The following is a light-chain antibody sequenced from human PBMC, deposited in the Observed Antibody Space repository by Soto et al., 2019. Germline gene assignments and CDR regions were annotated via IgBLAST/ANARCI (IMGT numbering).Light chain of an antibody. CDR3: QQYNNWLAT. V-gene: IGKV3-15*01. CDR2: GAS. Sequence: EIVMTQSPATLSVSPGERATLSCRASQSVSSNLAWYQQKPGQAPRLLIYGASPRATGIPARFSGSGSGTEFTLTISSLQSEDFAVYYCQQYNNWLATFGQGTKLEIK. CDR1: QSVSSN. J-gene: IGKJ2*01.